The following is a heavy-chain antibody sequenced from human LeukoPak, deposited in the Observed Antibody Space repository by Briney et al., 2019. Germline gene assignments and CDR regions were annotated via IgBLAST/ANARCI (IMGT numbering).Heavy chain of an antibody. V-gene: IGHV4-4*07. CDR3: ARVSPTGYGILEK. Sequence: PSETLSLTCTLSGGSISSYGWSWIRQPAGKGLEGMGRTNTSGDISYNPSIRSRGTMSVDTSKNQFSLKLSSVTAADKALSYCARVSPTGYGILEKWGQGTLVTVSS. D-gene: IGHD5-18*01. J-gene: IGHJ4*02. CDR1: GGSISSYG. CDR2: TNTSGDI.